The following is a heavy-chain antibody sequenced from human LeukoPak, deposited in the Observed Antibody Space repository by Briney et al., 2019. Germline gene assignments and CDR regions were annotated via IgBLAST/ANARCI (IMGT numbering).Heavy chain of an antibody. D-gene: IGHD3-22*01. V-gene: IGHV3-23*01. J-gene: IGHJ4*02. CDR1: GFTFSSYA. Sequence: HPGGCLLLACAASGFTFSSYAMSWVRQAPGKGLEWVSAISGSGGSTYYADSVKVRFTISRDNSKNTLYLQMNSLRAEDTAVYYCAKERGPYYYDSSGYYDPFYFDYWGQGTLGTLSS. CDR2: ISGSGGST. CDR3: AKERGPYYYDSSGYYDPFYFDY.